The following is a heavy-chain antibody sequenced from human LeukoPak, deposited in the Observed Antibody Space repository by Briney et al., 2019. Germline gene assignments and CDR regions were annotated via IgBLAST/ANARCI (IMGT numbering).Heavy chain of an antibody. CDR2: IRYDGSNK. CDR1: GFTSRSYA. CDR3: AKTPTLRSRSPGY. J-gene: IGHJ4*02. V-gene: IGHV3-30*02. Sequence: GRSLRLSCAASGFTSRSYAMHWVRQAPGKGLEWVAFIRYDGSNKYYADSVKGRFTISRDNSKNTLYLQMNSLRAEDTAVYYCAKTPTLRSRSPGYWGQGTLVTVSS. D-gene: IGHD3-16*01.